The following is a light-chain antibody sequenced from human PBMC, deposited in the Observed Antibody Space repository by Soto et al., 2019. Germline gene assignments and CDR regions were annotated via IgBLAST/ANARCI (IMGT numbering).Light chain of an antibody. Sequence: QSALTQPASVSGSPGQSITISCTGTSSDVGAYNYVSWYQQYPGKAPKVIIYDVSNRLSGVSNRFSGSKSGNTASLTISGLQAEDEADYYCCSYTTSSTVVFGGGTKLTVL. V-gene: IGLV2-14*01. J-gene: IGLJ2*01. CDR1: SSDVGAYNY. CDR3: CSYTTSSTVV. CDR2: DVS.